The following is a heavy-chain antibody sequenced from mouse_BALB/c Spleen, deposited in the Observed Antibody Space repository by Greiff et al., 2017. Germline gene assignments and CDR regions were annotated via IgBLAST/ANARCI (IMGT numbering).Heavy chain of an antibody. J-gene: IGHJ4*01. CDR3: ARWRWPYAMDY. CDR1: GFTFSSFG. V-gene: IGHV5-17*02. D-gene: IGHD2-3*01. CDR2: ISSGSSTI. Sequence: EVKLVESGGGLVQPGGSRKLSCAASGFTFSSFGMHWVRQAPEKGLEWVAYISSGSSTIYYADTVKGRFTISRDNPKNTLFLQMTSLRSEDTAMYYCARWRWPYAMDYWGQGTSVTVSS.